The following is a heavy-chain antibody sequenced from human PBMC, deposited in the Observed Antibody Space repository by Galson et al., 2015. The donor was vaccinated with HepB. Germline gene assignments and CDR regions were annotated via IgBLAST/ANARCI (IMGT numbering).Heavy chain of an antibody. Sequence: SLRLSCAASGFTFSSYGMHWVRQAPGKGLEWVAVISYDGSNKYYADSVKGRFTISRDNSKNTLYLQMNSLRAEDTAVYYCAKDLKDSSGYYRSYYYYGMDVWGQGTTVTVSS. CDR3: AKDLKDSSGYYRSYYYYGMDV. V-gene: IGHV3-30*18. D-gene: IGHD3-22*01. J-gene: IGHJ6*02. CDR1: GFTFSSYG. CDR2: ISYDGSNK.